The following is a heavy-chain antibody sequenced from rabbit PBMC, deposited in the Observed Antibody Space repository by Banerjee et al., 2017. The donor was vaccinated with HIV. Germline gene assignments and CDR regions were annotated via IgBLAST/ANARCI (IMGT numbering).Heavy chain of an antibody. D-gene: IGHD4-1*01. CDR1: GFSFSNKYV. Sequence: QEQLEESGGDLVKPEGSLTLTCTASGFSFSNKYVMCWVRQAPGKGLEWIGCIYTGGGTTYYASWAKGRFTISKTSSTTVTLQMTSLTAADTATYFCARDSSAGSSAWGLNLWGQGTLVTVS. CDR2: IYTGGGTT. J-gene: IGHJ4*01. V-gene: IGHV1S45*01. CDR3: ARDSSAGSSAWGLNL.